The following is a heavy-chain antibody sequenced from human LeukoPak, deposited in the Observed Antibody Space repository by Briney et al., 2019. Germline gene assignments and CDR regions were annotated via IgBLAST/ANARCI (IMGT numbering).Heavy chain of an antibody. CDR3: ASSVLAAAGRDYYYSMDV. CDR1: GGSISSYY. Sequence: SETLSLTCTVPGGSISSYYRSWIRQPAGKGLEWIGRIYTSGRTNYKPSLKRRVAMSVDTSKNQFSLKLSSVTAADTAVYYCASSVLAAAGRDYYYSMDVWGKGTTVTISS. J-gene: IGHJ6*03. D-gene: IGHD6-13*01. V-gene: IGHV4-4*07. CDR2: IYTSGRT.